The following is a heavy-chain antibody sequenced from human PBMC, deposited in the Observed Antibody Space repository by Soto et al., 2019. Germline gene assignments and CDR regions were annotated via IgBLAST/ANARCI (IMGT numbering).Heavy chain of an antibody. Sequence: ASVKVSCKVSGYTLTELSMHWVRQAPGKGLEWKGGFDPEDGETIYAQKFQGRVTMTEDTSTDTAYMELSSLRSEDTAVYYCATAAVAGTGDWFDPWGQGTLVTVSS. V-gene: IGHV1-24*01. D-gene: IGHD6-19*01. CDR2: FDPEDGET. CDR3: ATAAVAGTGDWFDP. CDR1: GYTLTELS. J-gene: IGHJ5*02.